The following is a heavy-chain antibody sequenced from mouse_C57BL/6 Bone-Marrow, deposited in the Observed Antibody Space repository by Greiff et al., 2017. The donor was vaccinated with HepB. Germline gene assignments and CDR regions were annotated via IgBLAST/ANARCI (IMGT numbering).Heavy chain of an antibody. J-gene: IGHJ2*01. CDR3: ARMGEDYFDY. V-gene: IGHV1-59*01. Sequence: QVQLQQPGAELVRPGTSVKLSCKASGYTFTSYWMHWVKQRPGQGLEWIGVIDPSDSYTNYNQKFKGKSTFTVDTSSSTAYMQLSSLTSEDSAVYYCARMGEDYFDYWGQGTTLTVSS. CDR2: IDPSDSYT. CDR1: GYTFTSYW. D-gene: IGHD2-3*01.